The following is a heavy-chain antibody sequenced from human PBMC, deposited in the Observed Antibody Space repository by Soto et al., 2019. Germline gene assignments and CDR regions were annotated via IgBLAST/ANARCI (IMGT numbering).Heavy chain of an antibody. CDR1: GFTVSSNY. CDR2: IYSGGST. V-gene: IGHV3-53*01. D-gene: IGHD3-3*01. CDR3: ARDPYYDFWSGYSPYYGMDV. Sequence: GGSLRLSCAASGFTVSSNYMSWVRQAPGKGLEWVSVIYSGGSTYYADSVKGRFTISRDNSKNTLYLQMNSLRAEDTAVYYCARDPYYDFWSGYSPYYGMDVWGQGTTVTVSS. J-gene: IGHJ6*02.